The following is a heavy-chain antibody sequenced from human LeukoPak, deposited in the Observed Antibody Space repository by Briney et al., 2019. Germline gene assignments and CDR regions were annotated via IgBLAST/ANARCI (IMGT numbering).Heavy chain of an antibody. CDR2: INPNSGGT. J-gene: IGHJ4*02. V-gene: IGHV1-2*06. Sequence: ASVKVSCKASGYTFTGYYMHWVRQAPGQGLEWMGRINPNSGGTNYAQKFQGRVTMTRDTSISTAYMELSSLRSEDTAVYYCARGDIVVVPAAIQSDYWGQGTLVTVSS. CDR3: ARGDIVVVPAAIQSDY. D-gene: IGHD2-2*02. CDR1: GYTFTGYY.